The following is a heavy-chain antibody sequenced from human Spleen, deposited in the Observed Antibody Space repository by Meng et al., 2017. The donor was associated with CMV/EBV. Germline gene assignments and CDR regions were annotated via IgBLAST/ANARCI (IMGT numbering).Heavy chain of an antibody. CDR2: IYYSGST. Sequence: QAQESGPGLVKPSETLSLTCTVSGGSIRSSSYYWGWVRQPPGKGLEWIGSIYYSGSTYYNPSLKSRVTISVDTSKNQFSLKLSSVTAADTAVYYCARDYPDCSGGSCYSSNWGQGTLVTVSS. CDR1: GGSIRSSSYY. CDR3: ARDYPDCSGGSCYSSN. D-gene: IGHD2-15*01. J-gene: IGHJ4*02. V-gene: IGHV4-39*07.